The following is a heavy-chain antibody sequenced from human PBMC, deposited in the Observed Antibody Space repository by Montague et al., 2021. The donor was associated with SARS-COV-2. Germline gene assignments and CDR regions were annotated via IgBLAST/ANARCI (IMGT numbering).Heavy chain of an antibody. Sequence: TLSLTCTVSGGSIRSSDNYWSWIRQHPGKGLEWIGYIYSSGTTYYTPYHKSRVTISVDTSKNQFSLKPNSVTAADTSVYYCARDPSRQLLLYPVGDYYYGMDVWGQGTTVTVSS. CDR1: GGSIRSSDNY. V-gene: IGHV4-31*03. J-gene: IGHJ6*02. D-gene: IGHD2-2*02. CDR3: ARDPSRQLLLYPVGDYYYGMDV. CDR2: IYSSGTT.